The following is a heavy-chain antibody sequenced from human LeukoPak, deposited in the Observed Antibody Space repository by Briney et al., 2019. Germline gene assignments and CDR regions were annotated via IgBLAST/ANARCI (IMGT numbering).Heavy chain of an antibody. CDR3: ARGDHYGDYFDY. CDR2: ISSSGSTI. J-gene: IGHJ4*02. D-gene: IGHD4-17*01. Sequence: PGGSLRLSCAASGFTFSTYEMNWVRQAPGKGLEWVSYISSSGSTIYYADSVKGRFTISRDNAKNSLYLQMNSLRAEDTAVYYCARGDHYGDYFDYWGQGTLVTVSS. CDR1: GFTFSTYE. V-gene: IGHV3-48*03.